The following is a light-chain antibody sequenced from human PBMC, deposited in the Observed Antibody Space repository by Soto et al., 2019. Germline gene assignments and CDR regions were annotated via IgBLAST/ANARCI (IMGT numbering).Light chain of an antibody. Sequence: QLVLTQPPSASASLGASVTLTCTLSSGYSNYKVDWYQQRPGKGPRFVMRVGTGGIVGSKGDGIPDRFSVLGSGLNRYLTIKNIQEEDESDYHCGADHGSGSNVVPDVVFGGGTKLTVL. V-gene: IGLV9-49*01. CDR3: GADHGSGSNVVPDVV. CDR1: SGYSNYK. J-gene: IGLJ2*01. CDR2: VGTGGIVG.